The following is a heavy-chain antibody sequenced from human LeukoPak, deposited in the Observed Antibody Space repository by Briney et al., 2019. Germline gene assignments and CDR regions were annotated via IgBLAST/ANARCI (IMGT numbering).Heavy chain of an antibody. CDR3: ARVGFWSGYYFDY. CDR2: IYSSGSA. V-gene: IGHV4-61*02. D-gene: IGHD3-3*01. Sequence: SQTLSLTCTVSGGSISSGNYYWSWIRQPAGKGLEWIGRIYSSGSARYTPSLKSRVTISVDTSKNQFSLKLSSVTAADTAVYYCARVGFWSGYYFDYWGQGTLVTVSS. CDR1: GGSISSGNYY. J-gene: IGHJ4*02.